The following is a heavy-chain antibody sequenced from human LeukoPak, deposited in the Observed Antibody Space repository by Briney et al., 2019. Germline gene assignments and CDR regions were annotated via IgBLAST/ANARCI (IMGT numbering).Heavy chain of an antibody. V-gene: IGHV3-23*01. CDR1: GFTFSSYA. Sequence: GGSLRLSCAASGFTFSSYAMSWVRQAPGKGLEWVSAISGSGGSTYYADSVKGRFTISRDNSKNTLYLQMNSLRAEDTAVYYCAKVAKQQLVSRSPYDYWGQGALVTVSS. D-gene: IGHD6-13*01. J-gene: IGHJ4*02. CDR3: AKVAKQQLVSRSPYDY. CDR2: ISGSGGST.